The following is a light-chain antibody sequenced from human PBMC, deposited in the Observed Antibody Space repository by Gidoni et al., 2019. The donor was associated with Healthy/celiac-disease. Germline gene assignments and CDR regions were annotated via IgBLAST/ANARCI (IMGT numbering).Light chain of an antibody. J-gene: IGKJ1*01. Sequence: EIVLTLSPGTLSLSPGERATLSCRASQSVSSSYLAWYQQKPGQPPRLLIYGASSRATGIPDRFSGSGCGTVFTLTISRLEPEYFAVYYCQQYGSSLWTFGQGTKVEIK. V-gene: IGKV3-20*01. CDR1: QSVSSSY. CDR2: GAS. CDR3: QQYGSSLWT.